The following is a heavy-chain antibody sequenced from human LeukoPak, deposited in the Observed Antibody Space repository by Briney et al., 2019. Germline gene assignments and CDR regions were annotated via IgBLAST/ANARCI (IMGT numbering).Heavy chain of an antibody. CDR1: GFTFSSYS. Sequence: PGGSLRLSCAASGFTFSSYSMNWVRQAPGKGLEWVSSISSSSSYIYYADSVKGRFTISRDNAKNSLYLQMNSLRAEDTAVYYCARLNLGRGELRGPSRIPGAHVDYYYYYGMDVWGQGTTVTVSS. CDR2: ISSSSSYI. J-gene: IGHJ6*02. D-gene: IGHD3-10*01. V-gene: IGHV3-21*01. CDR3: ARLNLGRGELRGPSRIPGAHVDYYYYYGMDV.